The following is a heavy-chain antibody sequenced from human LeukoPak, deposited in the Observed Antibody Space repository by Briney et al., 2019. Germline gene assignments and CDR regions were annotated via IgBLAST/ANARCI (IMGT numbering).Heavy chain of an antibody. J-gene: IGHJ4*02. V-gene: IGHV4-59*01. D-gene: IGHD1-26*01. CDR2: IYYSGST. CDR1: GGSISSYY. CDR3: ATESSGSYSQVAY. Sequence: SETLSLTCTVSGGSISSYYWSWIRQPPGKGLEWIGYIYYSGSTNYNPSLKSRVTISVDTSKNQFSLKLSSVTAADTAVYYCATESSGSYSQVAYWGQGTLVTVSS.